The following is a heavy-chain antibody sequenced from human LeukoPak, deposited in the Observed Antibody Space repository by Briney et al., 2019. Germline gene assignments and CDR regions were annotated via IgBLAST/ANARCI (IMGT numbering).Heavy chain of an antibody. CDR3: AKVQQLATIYYFDY. Sequence: PGGSLRLSCAASGFTFSSYAMSWVRQAPGKGLEWVSSMSGSGGTTYYADSVKGRFATSRDNSKNTLYLQMSSLRTEDTALYYCAKVQQLATIYYFDYWGQGSLVTVSS. CDR2: MSGSGGTT. CDR1: GFTFSSYA. D-gene: IGHD6-13*01. V-gene: IGHV3-23*01. J-gene: IGHJ4*02.